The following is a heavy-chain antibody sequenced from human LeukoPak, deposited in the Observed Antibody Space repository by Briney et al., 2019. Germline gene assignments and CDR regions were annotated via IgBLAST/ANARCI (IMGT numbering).Heavy chain of an antibody. V-gene: IGHV3-48*01. CDR1: GFTFSSYS. CDR2: ISSSSSTI. J-gene: IGHJ4*02. CDR3: AIDSSDNYGSV. D-gene: IGHD3-10*01. Sequence: TGGSLRLSCAASGFTFSSYSMNWVRQAPGKWLEWVSDISSSSSTIYYADSVKGRFTISRDNAKNSLYLQMNSLRAEDTAVYYCAIDSSDNYGSVWGQGTLVTVSS.